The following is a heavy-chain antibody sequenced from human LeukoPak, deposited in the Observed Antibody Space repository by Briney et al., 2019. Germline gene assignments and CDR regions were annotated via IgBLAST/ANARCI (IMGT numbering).Heavy chain of an antibody. CDR2: IYTSGST. D-gene: IGHD2-15*01. V-gene: IGHV4-61*02. Sequence: PSETLSLTCTVSGGSISSGSYYWSWIRQPAGKGLEWIGRIYTSGSTNYNPSLKSRVTISVDTSKNQFSLKLSSVTAADTAVYYCARDAPTAYCIGGTCYFDYWGQGTLVTVSS. CDR3: ARDAPTAYCIGGTCYFDY. J-gene: IGHJ4*02. CDR1: GGSISSGSYY.